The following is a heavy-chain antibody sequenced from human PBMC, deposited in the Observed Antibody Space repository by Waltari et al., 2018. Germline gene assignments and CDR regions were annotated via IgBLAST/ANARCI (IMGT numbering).Heavy chain of an antibody. CDR3: ARVGRVPAAIPYNWFDP. D-gene: IGHD2-2*02. V-gene: IGHV4-39*07. CDR1: GGSISSSSYY. Sequence: QLQLQESGPGLVKPSETLSLTCTVSGGSISSSSYYWGWIRQPPGKGLEWIGSIYYSGSTYYNPSLKSRVTISVDTSKNQFSLKLSSVTAADTAVYYCARVGRVPAAIPYNWFDPWGQGTLVTVSS. CDR2: IYYSGST. J-gene: IGHJ5*02.